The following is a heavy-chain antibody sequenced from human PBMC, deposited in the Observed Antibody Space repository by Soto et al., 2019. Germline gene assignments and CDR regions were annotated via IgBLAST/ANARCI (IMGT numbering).Heavy chain of an antibody. CDR1: GFIFNAHA. CDR2: TSTTARDQ. V-gene: IGHV3-23*01. D-gene: IGHD2-2*01. J-gene: IGHJ6*02. CDR3: VTRGYRIGTGCLDDYFAVDV. Sequence: GGSLRLSGAASGFIFNAHAMIWVRQAPGKXLXXVYGTSTTARDQHYADSVKGRSTIHRDKSRNTLHPQMNSLTTQETAVYYCVTRGYRIGTGCLDDYFAVDVWGQGTTVTVSS.